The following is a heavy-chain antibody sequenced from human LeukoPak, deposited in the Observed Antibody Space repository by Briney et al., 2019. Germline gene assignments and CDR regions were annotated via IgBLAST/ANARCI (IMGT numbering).Heavy chain of an antibody. Sequence: GGSLRLSCAASGFTFSSYAMSWVRQAPGKGLEWVSAISGSGGSTYYADSVKDRFTISRDNSKNTLYLQMNSLRAEDTAVYYCAKVPTRVLLWFGELLYDYWGQGTLATVSS. J-gene: IGHJ4*02. CDR2: ISGSGGST. D-gene: IGHD3-10*01. CDR1: GFTFSSYA. V-gene: IGHV3-23*01. CDR3: AKVPTRVLLWFGELLYDY.